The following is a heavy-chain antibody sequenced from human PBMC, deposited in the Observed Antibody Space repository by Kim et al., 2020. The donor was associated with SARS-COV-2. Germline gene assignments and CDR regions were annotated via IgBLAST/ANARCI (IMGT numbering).Heavy chain of an antibody. Sequence: ASVKVSCKASEYTFTSYTINWVRQAPGQGLEWMGWINTNTGNPTFAQGFTGRFVFSLDTSVSTAYLQISSLKSEDTAVYYCARGPNSLRPGIAVAGTWKGSKNWFDPWGQGTLVTVSS. D-gene: IGHD6-19*01. CDR2: INTNTGNP. J-gene: IGHJ5*02. CDR1: EYTFTSYT. V-gene: IGHV7-4-1*02. CDR3: ARGPNSLRPGIAVAGTWKGSKNWFDP.